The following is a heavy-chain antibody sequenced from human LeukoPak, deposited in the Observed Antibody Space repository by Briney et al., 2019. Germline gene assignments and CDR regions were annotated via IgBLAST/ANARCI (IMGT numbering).Heavy chain of an antibody. CDR2: IYYSGST. J-gene: IGHJ5*02. CDR1: AASISSSSYC. V-gene: IGHV4-39*07. D-gene: IGHD2-2*01. Sequence: PSETLSLTCTVSAASISSSSYCWGWLRQPPGKGLEWIGSIYYSGSTYYNPALTSRVTISVDTSKTQFSLKLSSVTAANTAVYYCARLYIVVVPAAEDVNWFDPWGQGTLVTVSS. CDR3: ARLYIVVVPAAEDVNWFDP.